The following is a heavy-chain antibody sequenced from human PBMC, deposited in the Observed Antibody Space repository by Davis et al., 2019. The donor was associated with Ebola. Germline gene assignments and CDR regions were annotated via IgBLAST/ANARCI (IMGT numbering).Heavy chain of an antibody. CDR3: ARDGPLFALGDYYYGMDV. D-gene: IGHD3-16*01. CDR1: GLTFSRYP. Sequence: PGGSLRLSCAASGLTFSRYPMHWVRQAPGKGLEWVALIPYDGSNKYYADSVKGRFTISRDNSKNTLYLQMNSLRAEDTAVYYCARDGPLFALGDYYYGMDVWGQGTTVTVSS. J-gene: IGHJ6*02. CDR2: IPYDGSNK. V-gene: IGHV3-30-3*01.